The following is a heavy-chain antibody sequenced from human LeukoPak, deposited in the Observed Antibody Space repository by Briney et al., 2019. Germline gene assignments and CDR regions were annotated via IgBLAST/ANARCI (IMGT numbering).Heavy chain of an antibody. D-gene: IGHD3-22*01. V-gene: IGHV4-59*08. Sequence: PSETLSLTCTVSGGSISSYYWSWIRQPPGKGLEWIGYIYYSGSTNYNPSLKSRVTISVDTSKNQFSLKLSSVTAADTAVYYCARHLTSCEEGDRSGYCRWVPPGYWGQGTLVTVSS. CDR2: IYYSGST. CDR1: GGSISSYY. J-gene: IGHJ4*02. CDR3: ARHLTSCEEGDRSGYCRWVPPGY.